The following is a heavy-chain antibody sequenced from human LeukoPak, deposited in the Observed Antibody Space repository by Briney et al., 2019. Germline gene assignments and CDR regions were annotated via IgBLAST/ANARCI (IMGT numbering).Heavy chain of an antibody. Sequence: PSETLSLTCTVSGGSISSSSSYWGWIRQPPGKGLEWIGSIYFSGSTYYNPSLKSRDTIVVITAENQFSLKLSSVTAADTAVYDFARHNIPCGYYYEYYFDNWGQGTLVTVSS. CDR1: GGSISSSSSY. J-gene: IGHJ4*02. V-gene: IGHV4-39*01. CDR2: IYFSGST. D-gene: IGHD3-22*01. CDR3: ARHNIPCGYYYEYYFDN.